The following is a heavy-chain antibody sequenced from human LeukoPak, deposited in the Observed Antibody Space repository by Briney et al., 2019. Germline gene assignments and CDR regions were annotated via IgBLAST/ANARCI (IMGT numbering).Heavy chain of an antibody. J-gene: IGHJ4*02. CDR2: ISSSSAYI. D-gene: IGHD4-23*01. CDR1: GFTFSTHS. V-gene: IGHV3-21*04. Sequence: GGSLRLSCAASGFTFSTHSMNWVRQAPGKGLEWVSSISSSSAYIYYADSVKGRFSISRDNSKNTLYLQMNNLRAEDTALYYCAAGPYGGNTPFDYWGQGTLVTISS. CDR3: AAGPYGGNTPFDY.